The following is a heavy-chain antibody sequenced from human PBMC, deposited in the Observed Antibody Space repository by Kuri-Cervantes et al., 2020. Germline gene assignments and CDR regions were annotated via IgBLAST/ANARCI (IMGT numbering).Heavy chain of an antibody. V-gene: IGHV3-23*01. Sequence: GESLKISCAASGFTFSPYSMSWVRQAPGKGLEWVSAISGSGGSTYYADSVKGRFTISRDNSKNTLYLQMNSLRAEDTAVYYCAKTIKRSSSTREGFDPWGQGTLVTVSS. CDR1: GFTFSPYS. J-gene: IGHJ5*02. CDR2: ISGSGGST. CDR3: AKTIKRSSSTREGFDP. D-gene: IGHD6-13*01.